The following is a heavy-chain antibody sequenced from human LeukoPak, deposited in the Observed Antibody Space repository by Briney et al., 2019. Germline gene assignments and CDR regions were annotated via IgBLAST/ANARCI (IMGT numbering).Heavy chain of an antibody. J-gene: IGHJ6*03. V-gene: IGHV1-2*02. CDR1: GYTFTGYY. CDR3: ARDRSVSSSWYVYYYMDV. Sequence: GASVKVSCKASGYTFTGYYMHWVRQAPGQGLEWMGWINPNSGGTNYAQKFQGRVTMTRDTSISTAYMELSRLRSDDTAVYYCARDRSVSSSWYVYYYMDVWGKGTTVTVSS. D-gene: IGHD6-13*01. CDR2: INPNSGGT.